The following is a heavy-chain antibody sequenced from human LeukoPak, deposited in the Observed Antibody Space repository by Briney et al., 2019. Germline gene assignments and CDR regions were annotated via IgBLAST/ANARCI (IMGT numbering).Heavy chain of an antibody. CDR3: ARLGGVPAAKSYVDY. J-gene: IGHJ4*02. CDR2: IYPGDSDT. V-gene: IGHV5-51*01. D-gene: IGHD2-2*01. CDR1: GYTFTSYW. Sequence: GESLKISCKGSGYTFTSYWIGWVRQMPGKGLEWMGIIYPGDSDTRYSPSFQGQVTISADKSISTAYLQWSSLKASDTAMYYCARLGGVPAAKSYVDYWGQGTLVTVSS.